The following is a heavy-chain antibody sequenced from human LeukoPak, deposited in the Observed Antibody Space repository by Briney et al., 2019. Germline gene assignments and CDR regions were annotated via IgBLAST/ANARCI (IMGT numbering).Heavy chain of an antibody. J-gene: IGHJ4*02. Sequence: GGSLRLSCAASGVTFSSYWMSWVRKAPGKGLEWVSAISGSGGSTYYADSVKGRFTISRDNSKNTLYLQMNSLRAEDTAVYYCARVRYNSGYIFDYWGQGTLVTVSS. V-gene: IGHV3-23*01. CDR3: ARVRYNSGYIFDY. CDR1: GVTFSSYW. CDR2: ISGSGGST. D-gene: IGHD5-18*01.